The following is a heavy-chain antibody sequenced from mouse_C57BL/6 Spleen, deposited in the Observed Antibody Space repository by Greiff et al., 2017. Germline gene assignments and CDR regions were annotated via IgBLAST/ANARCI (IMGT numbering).Heavy chain of an antibody. V-gene: IGHV1-39*01. CDR1: GYSFTDYN. D-gene: IGHD1-1*01. Sequence: VQLQQSGPELVKPGASVKISCKASGYSFTDYNMNWVKQSNGKSLEWIGVINPNYGTTSYNQKFKGKATLTVDQSSSTAYMQLNSLTSEDSAVYYCARSGYYGSSYWWYFDVWGTGTTVTVSS. CDR3: ARSGYYGSSYWWYFDV. CDR2: INPNYGTT. J-gene: IGHJ1*03.